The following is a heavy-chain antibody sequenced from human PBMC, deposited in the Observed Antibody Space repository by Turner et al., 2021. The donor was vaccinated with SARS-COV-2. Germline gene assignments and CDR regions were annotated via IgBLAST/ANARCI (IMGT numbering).Heavy chain of an antibody. V-gene: IGHV3-30*18. D-gene: IGHD1-26*01. Sequence: QVQLVESGGGVVQPGRSLRLSCAASGFPSSGYGMHWVRQAPGKGLEWVAVISYDGSNKFYADSVKGRFTISRDNSKNTLYLQMNSLRAEDTAVYYCAKDLERWEVLVTADYYGMDVWGQGTTVTVSS. J-gene: IGHJ6*02. CDR1: GFPSSGYG. CDR2: ISYDGSNK. CDR3: AKDLERWEVLVTADYYGMDV.